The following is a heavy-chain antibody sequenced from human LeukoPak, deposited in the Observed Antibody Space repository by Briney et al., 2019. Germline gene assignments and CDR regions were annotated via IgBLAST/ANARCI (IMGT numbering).Heavy chain of an antibody. Sequence: RPSETLSLTCTVSGGSISSSTYYWGWIRQPPGKGLEWIGSIYYSGSTYYNPSLKSRVTISVDTSKNQFSLKLSSVTAADTAVYYCARHGLGPSNWFDPWGQGTLVTVSS. CDR2: IYYSGST. D-gene: IGHD3-16*01. V-gene: IGHV4-39*01. CDR1: GGSISSSTYY. J-gene: IGHJ5*02. CDR3: ARHGLGPSNWFDP.